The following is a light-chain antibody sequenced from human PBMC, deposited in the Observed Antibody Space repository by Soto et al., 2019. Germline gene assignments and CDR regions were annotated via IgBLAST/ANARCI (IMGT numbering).Light chain of an antibody. Sequence: DIQMAQSPCSVSASVGDRVTITCRASQSIANYLNWYQQRPGKAPKLLIYGASTLHSGVPSNFSGSGSGTDFTLTISGLQLEDFATYYCQQSFTTPRTFGQGTKVDI. CDR3: QQSFTTPRT. CDR2: GAS. CDR1: QSIANY. J-gene: IGKJ1*01. V-gene: IGKV1-39*01.